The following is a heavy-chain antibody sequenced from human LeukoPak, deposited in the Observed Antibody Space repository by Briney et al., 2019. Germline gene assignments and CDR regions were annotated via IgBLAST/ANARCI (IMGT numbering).Heavy chain of an antibody. V-gene: IGHV3-48*04. Sequence: GGSLRLSCAASGFTFSTYDMNWVRQAPGKGLEWVSYISSSGSTIYYADSVKGRFTISRDNAKNTLYLQMNSLRAEDTAVYYCAKDGSYGGNSPDYFDYWGQGTLVTVSS. CDR1: GFTFSTYD. D-gene: IGHD4-23*01. CDR3: AKDGSYGGNSPDYFDY. CDR2: ISSSGSTI. J-gene: IGHJ4*02.